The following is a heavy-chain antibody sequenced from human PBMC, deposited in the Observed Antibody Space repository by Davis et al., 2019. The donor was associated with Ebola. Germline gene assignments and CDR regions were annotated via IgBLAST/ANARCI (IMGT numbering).Heavy chain of an antibody. D-gene: IGHD3-10*01. J-gene: IGHJ4*02. CDR3: AKDRSHYYAY. CDR1: GFTFSSYA. Sequence: PGGSLRLSCAASGFTFSSYAMSWVRQAPGKGLEWVSAISGSGGSTYYADSVKGRFTISRDNSKNTLYLQMNSLKAQDTAVYYCAKDRSHYYAYWGQGTLVTVSS. V-gene: IGHV3-23*01. CDR2: ISGSGGST.